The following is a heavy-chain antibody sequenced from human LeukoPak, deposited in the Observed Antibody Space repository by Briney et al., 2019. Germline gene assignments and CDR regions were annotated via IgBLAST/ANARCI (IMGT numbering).Heavy chain of an antibody. CDR3: AKVNIVVVPAAIYGSDY. J-gene: IGHJ4*02. V-gene: IGHV3-23*01. Sequence: PGGSLRLSCAASGFTFSSYAMSWVRQAPGKGLEWVSAISGSGGSTYYADSVKGRFTISRDNSKNTLYLQMNCLRAEDTAVYYCAKVNIVVVPAAIYGSDYWGQGTLVTVSS. D-gene: IGHD2-2*01. CDR1: GFTFSSYA. CDR2: ISGSGGST.